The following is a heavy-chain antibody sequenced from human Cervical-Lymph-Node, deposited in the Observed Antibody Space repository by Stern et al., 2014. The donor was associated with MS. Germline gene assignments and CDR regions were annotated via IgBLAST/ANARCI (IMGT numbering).Heavy chain of an antibody. D-gene: IGHD3-10*01. V-gene: IGHV1-24*01. CDR1: GHPLSELA. Sequence: QVQLGQSGAEVKKPGASVTGSCNVAGHPLSELAMHWLRQLPTRGLEWMGQFDPEDGETVYAQQFQGRLSMTEDTSTGTAYMTLTALRSEDTAVYYCAPDRGVKWGPGTLVTVSS. CDR2: FDPEDGET. J-gene: IGHJ4*02. CDR3: APDRGVK.